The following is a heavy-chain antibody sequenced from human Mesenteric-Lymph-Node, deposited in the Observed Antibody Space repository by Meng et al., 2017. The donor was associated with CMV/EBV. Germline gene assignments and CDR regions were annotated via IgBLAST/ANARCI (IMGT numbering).Heavy chain of an antibody. Sequence: SGFTFSSDAMSWVRQAPGKGLEWVSVIYSGGSTTNYADSVRGRFTISRDNSKKMLYLQMNSLRGEDTAVYYCAKDRGSGTTYAEFEYWGQGTLVTVSS. CDR3: AKDRGSGTTYAEFEY. V-gene: IGHV3-23*03. D-gene: IGHD1-26*01. J-gene: IGHJ4*02. CDR2: IYSGGSTT. CDR1: GFTFSSDA.